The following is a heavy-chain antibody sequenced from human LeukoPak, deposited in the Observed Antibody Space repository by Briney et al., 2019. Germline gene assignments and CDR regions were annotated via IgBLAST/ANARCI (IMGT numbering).Heavy chain of an antibody. Sequence: GGFLRLSCAASGFTFSSYSMNWVRQAPGKGLEWVSSISSSSSYIYYADSVKGRFTISRDNAKNSLYLQMNSLRAEDTAVYYCATILRGYSGYDLDYWGQGTLVTVSS. CDR3: ATILRGYSGYDLDY. V-gene: IGHV3-21*01. J-gene: IGHJ4*02. CDR1: GFTFSSYS. CDR2: ISSSSSYI. D-gene: IGHD5-12*01.